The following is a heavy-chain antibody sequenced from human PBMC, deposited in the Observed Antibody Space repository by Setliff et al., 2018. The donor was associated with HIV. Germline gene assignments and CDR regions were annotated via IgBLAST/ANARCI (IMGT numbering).Heavy chain of an antibody. D-gene: IGHD3-22*01. CDR1: GGSISNYY. Sequence: SSETLSLTCTVSGGSISNYYWSWIRQPPGKGLEWIGYIYYSGSTTYNPSLESRVTISIDTSKNQFSLNLSSVTAADTAVYYCAKQHYYDSSGRNLMDVWGKGTTVTVS. V-gene: IGHV4-59*08. J-gene: IGHJ6*03. CDR2: IYYSGST. CDR3: AKQHYYDSSGRNLMDV.